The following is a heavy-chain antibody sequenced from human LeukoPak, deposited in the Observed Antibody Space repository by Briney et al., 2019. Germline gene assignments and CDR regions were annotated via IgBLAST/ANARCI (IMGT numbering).Heavy chain of an antibody. CDR2: VSGDGGST. Sequence: GGSLRLSCAASGFSFDTYAMTWVRQAPGKGLEWVSGVSGDGGSTYYAVSVKGRFTISRDNSKNTLYLQMNGLRPEDTAVYYCTLGSLYSSNWYGDYWGQGTLVTVSS. D-gene: IGHD6-13*01. CDR1: GFSFDTYA. J-gene: IGHJ4*02. CDR3: TLGSLYSSNWYGDY. V-gene: IGHV3-23*01.